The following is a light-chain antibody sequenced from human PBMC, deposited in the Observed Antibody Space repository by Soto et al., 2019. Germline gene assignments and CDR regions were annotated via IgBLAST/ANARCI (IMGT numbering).Light chain of an antibody. CDR1: QGISSA. Sequence: AIQLTQSPSSLSASVGDRVTITCRASQGISSALAWYQQKPGKAPKLLIYDASSLESGVPSRFSGSGSGTDFTLTISILQPEDLATYYCQQFNNYRTFGQGTKVEIK. CDR3: QQFNNYRT. V-gene: IGKV1D-13*01. J-gene: IGKJ1*01. CDR2: DAS.